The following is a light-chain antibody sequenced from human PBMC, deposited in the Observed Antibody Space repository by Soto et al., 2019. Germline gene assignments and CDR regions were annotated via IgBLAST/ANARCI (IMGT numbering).Light chain of an antibody. CDR1: QDISSY. CDR2: SAS. V-gene: IGKV1-9*01. J-gene: IGKJ1*01. CDR3: QQLNRFPLT. Sequence: DIQLTQSPSFLSASVGDRVTITCRASQDISSYLAWYQQRPGKVPRFLTHSASTLQSGVPSRFSATGSGTTFTLTISSLQLEDIATYYCQQLNRFPLTFGQGTKVEV.